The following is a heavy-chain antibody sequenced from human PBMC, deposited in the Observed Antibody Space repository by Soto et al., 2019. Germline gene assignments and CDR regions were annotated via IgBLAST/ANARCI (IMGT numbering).Heavy chain of an antibody. D-gene: IGHD3-22*01. CDR2: INPNSGGT. J-gene: IGHJ3*02. Sequence: ASVKVSCKASGYTFTGYYMHWVRQAPGQGLEWMGWINPNSGGTNYAQKFQGRVTMTRDTSISTAYMELSRLRSDDTAVYYCAGMGGGGSYYYDSSGYLDAFDIWGQGTMVTVSS. CDR3: AGMGGGGSYYYDSSGYLDAFDI. V-gene: IGHV1-2*02. CDR1: GYTFTGYY.